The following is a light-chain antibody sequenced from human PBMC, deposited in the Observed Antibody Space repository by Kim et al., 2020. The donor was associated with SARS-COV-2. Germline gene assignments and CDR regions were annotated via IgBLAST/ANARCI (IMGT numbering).Light chain of an antibody. CDR2: GAS. CDR3: QQYGTPPYT. Sequence: SPGERATLYCRASQTVSSTSLTWYQQRPGQAPRLLIYGASSRATGIPDRFSGSGSGTDFTLTISRLEPEDFAVYYCQQYGTPPYTFGQGTKVDIK. V-gene: IGKV3-20*01. J-gene: IGKJ2*01. CDR1: QTVSSTS.